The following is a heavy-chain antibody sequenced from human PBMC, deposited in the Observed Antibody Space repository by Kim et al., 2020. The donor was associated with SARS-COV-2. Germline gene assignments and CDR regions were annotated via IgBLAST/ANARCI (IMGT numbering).Heavy chain of an antibody. CDR2: ISSNGGST. D-gene: IGHD6-6*01. V-gene: IGHV3-64D*06. J-gene: IGHJ4*02. CDR1: GFTFSSYA. Sequence: GGSLRLSCSASGFTFSSYAMHWVRQAPGKGLEYVSAISSNGGSTYYADSVKGRFTISRDNSKNTLYLQMSSLRAEDTAVYFCVKAAVEYSSSFGHFDYWGQGTLVTVSS. CDR3: VKAAVEYSSSFGHFDY.